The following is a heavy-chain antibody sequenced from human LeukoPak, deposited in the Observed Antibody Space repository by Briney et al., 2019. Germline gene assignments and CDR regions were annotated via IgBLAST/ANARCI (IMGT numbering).Heavy chain of an antibody. CDR2: IKQDGSEK. J-gene: IGHJ4*02. D-gene: IGHD3-3*01. Sequence: GGSLRLSCAASGFTFSSYSMNWVRQAPGKGLEWVANIKQDGSEKYYVDSVKGRSTISRDNAKNSLYLQMNSLRAEDTAVYYCARTIFGVIFDYWGQGTLVTVSS. CDR1: GFTFSSYS. V-gene: IGHV3-7*01. CDR3: ARTIFGVIFDY.